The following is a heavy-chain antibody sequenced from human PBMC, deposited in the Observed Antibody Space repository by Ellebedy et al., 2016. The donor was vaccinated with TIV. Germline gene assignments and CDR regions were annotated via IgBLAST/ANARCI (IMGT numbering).Heavy chain of an antibody. V-gene: IGHV3-30*18. CDR1: GFTFSSYG. CDR2: ISYDGSDM. CDR3: AKDNYYYGMDV. J-gene: IGHJ6*02. Sequence: LSLTCAASGFTFSSYGMHWVRQAPGKGLEWVAVISYDGSDMYYADSVKGRFTISRDNSKNTLYLQMNSLRAEDTAVYYCAKDNYYYGMDVWGQGTTVTVSS.